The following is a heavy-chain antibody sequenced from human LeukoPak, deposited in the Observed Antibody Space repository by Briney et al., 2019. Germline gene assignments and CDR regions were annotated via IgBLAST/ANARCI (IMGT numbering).Heavy chain of an antibody. D-gene: IGHD3-10*01. J-gene: IGHJ3*02. CDR3: ARDPGSYGSGTRGAFDI. V-gene: IGHV4-4*07. Sequence: SETLSLTCTVSGGSIRSYYWSWIRQPAGKGLEWIGRIYSSGSTNYSPSLKSRVTMSVDTSKNQFSLKLSSVTAADTAVYYCARDPGSYGSGTRGAFDIWGQGTVVTVSS. CDR2: IYSSGST. CDR1: GGSIRSYY.